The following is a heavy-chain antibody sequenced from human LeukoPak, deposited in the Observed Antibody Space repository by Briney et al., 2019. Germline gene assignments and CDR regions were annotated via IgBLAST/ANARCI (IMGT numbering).Heavy chain of an antibody. J-gene: IGHJ4*02. V-gene: IGHV3-23*01. CDR2: ISGSGGST. Sequence: GGSLRLSCAASGFTFSSYAMSWVRQAPGKGLEWVSAISGSGGSTYYADSAKGRFTISRDNSKNTLYVQMNSLRAEDTAVYYCAKGITMLRGVIYGYFDYWGQGTLVTVSS. CDR3: AKGITMLRGVIYGYFDY. D-gene: IGHD3-10*01. CDR1: GFTFSSYA.